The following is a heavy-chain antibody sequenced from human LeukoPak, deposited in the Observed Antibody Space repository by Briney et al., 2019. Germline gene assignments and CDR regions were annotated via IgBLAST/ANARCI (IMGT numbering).Heavy chain of an antibody. Sequence: PSETLSLTCIVSGGSISSTSYYWGWIRQSPGKGLEGIVSFYYSGSIFDNRSRRSRVTISIDMSKNQFLVKRTAVTDQDTACYFSARGDTTTSTSSDYWGPETLVTAS. V-gene: IGHV4-39*07. J-gene: IGHJ4*01. CDR2: FYYSGSI. CDR1: GGSISSTSYY. D-gene: IGHD6-6*01. CDR3: ARGDTTTSTSSDY.